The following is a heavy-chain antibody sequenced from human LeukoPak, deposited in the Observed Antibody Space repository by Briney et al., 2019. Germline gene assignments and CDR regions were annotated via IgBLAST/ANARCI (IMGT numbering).Heavy chain of an antibody. D-gene: IGHD2-2*01. CDR3: ARDLGDTVVVPSAFTLP. CDR1: GYTFTSYG. Sequence: ASVKVSCKAYGYTFTSYGISWVRQAPGQGLEWMGWISAYNGNTNYAQKLQGRVTMTTDTSTSTAYMELRSLRSDDSAVYYCARDLGDTVVVPSAFTLPWGQGTLVTVSS. CDR2: ISAYNGNT. V-gene: IGHV1-18*01. J-gene: IGHJ5*02.